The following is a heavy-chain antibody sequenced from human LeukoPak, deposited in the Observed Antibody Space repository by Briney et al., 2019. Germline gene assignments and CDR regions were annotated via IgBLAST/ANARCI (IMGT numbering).Heavy chain of an antibody. J-gene: IGHJ4*02. D-gene: IGHD4/OR15-4a*01. Sequence: PGGSLRLSCAASGFTFSSYAMSWVRQAPGKGLEWVSGINWDGYSTGYADSVRGRFTISRDNAKSTLYLQMNSLRPEDTALYYCVRDLRTDYAFDSWGQGTLVTVSS. CDR3: VRDLRTDYAFDS. CDR1: GFTFSSYA. V-gene: IGHV3-20*04. CDR2: INWDGYST.